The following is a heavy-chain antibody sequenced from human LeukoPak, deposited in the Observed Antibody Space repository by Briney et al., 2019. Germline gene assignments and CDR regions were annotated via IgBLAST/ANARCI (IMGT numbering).Heavy chain of an antibody. D-gene: IGHD1-1*01. Sequence: ASVKVSCKASGGTFSSYAISWVRQAPGQGLEWMGWISAYNGNTNYAQKLQGRVTMTTDTSTSTAYMELRSLRSDDTAVYYCARGGLIRTGTTWDYWGQGTLVTVSS. CDR3: ARGGLIRTGTTWDY. CDR1: GGTFSSYA. V-gene: IGHV1-18*01. CDR2: ISAYNGNT. J-gene: IGHJ4*02.